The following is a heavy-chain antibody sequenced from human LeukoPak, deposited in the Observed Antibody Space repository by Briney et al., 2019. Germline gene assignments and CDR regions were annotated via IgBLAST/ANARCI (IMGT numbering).Heavy chain of an antibody. V-gene: IGHV4-38-2*02. J-gene: IGHJ5*02. CDR3: ARVYNFWFDP. CDR1: GYSISSGYY. D-gene: IGHD1-20*01. CDR2: MYHSGST. Sequence: SETLSLTCTVSGYSISSGYYWGWIRQPPGKGLKWIGSMYHSGSTYYNPSLKSRVTISVDTSKNQFSLKLSSVTAADTAVYYCARVYNFWFDPWGQGTLVTVSS.